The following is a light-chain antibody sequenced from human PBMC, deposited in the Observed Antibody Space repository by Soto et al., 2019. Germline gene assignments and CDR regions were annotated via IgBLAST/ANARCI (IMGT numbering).Light chain of an antibody. J-gene: IGKJ4*01. V-gene: IGKV1-27*01. CDR1: QGISDY. Sequence: DIQMTQSPSSLSASVGDRVTITCRASQGISDYLAWYQQKPGKVPKLLIYAASTLQSGVPSRFSGSGSGTDFTLTISSLQPEDDATYYCQKYNSAPSLTFGAGTKVEIK. CDR3: QKYNSAPSLT. CDR2: AAS.